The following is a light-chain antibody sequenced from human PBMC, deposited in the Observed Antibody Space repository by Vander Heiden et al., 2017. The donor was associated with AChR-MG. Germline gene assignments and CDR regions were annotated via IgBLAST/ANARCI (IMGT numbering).Light chain of an antibody. Sequence: DLVMTQSPDSLAVSLGERATINCKSSQSVLYSSNNKNYLAWYQQKPGQPPKLLIYWASTRESGVPDRFSGSGSGTDFTLTISSLQAEDVAVYYCQQYYSTSELTFGGGTKVEIK. CDR1: QSVLYSSNNKNY. V-gene: IGKV4-1*01. CDR2: WAS. J-gene: IGKJ4*01. CDR3: QQYYSTSELT.